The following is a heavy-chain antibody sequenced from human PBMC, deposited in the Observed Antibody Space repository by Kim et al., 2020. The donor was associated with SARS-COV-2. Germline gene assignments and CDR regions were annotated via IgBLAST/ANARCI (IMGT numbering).Heavy chain of an antibody. J-gene: IGHJ3*02. CDR3: AGEKGYGGNSVAFDM. CDR2: IWHDGSYK. V-gene: IGHV3-33*01. Sequence: GGSLRLSCAASGFTFSTYGMHWVRQAPGKGLEWVAAIWHDGSYKFHVDSVKGRFTISRDNSKNTLYLQMNSLRAEGTAVYYCAGEKGYGGNSVAFDMWGQGTMVTLSS. D-gene: IGHD4-17*01. CDR1: GFTFSTYG.